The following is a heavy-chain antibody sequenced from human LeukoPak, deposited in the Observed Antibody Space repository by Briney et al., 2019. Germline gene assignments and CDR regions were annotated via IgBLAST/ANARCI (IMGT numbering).Heavy chain of an antibody. D-gene: IGHD3-10*01. CDR3: ARSFQGEYFDY. J-gene: IGHJ4*02. Sequence: PSETLSLTCTVSGGSISDNKYFWGFIGQPPGEGLEWIGNIFYSGSTYYRPSLKSRVSMSVDTSKNQFSLKLSSVIAADTAVYYCARSFQGEYFDYWGQGALVTVSS. V-gene: IGHV4-39*01. CDR2: IFYSGST. CDR1: GGSISDNKYF.